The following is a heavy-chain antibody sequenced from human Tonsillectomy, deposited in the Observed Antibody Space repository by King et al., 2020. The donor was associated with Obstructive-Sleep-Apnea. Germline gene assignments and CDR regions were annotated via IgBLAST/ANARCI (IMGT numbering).Heavy chain of an antibody. CDR1: GYTFTSYD. CDR3: ARYCTNGVCYTDGYYYYYGMDV. D-gene: IGHD2-8*01. J-gene: IGHJ6*02. Sequence: QLVQSGAEVKKPGASVKVSCKASGYTFTSYDISWVRQAPGQGLEWMGWISAYNGNTNYTQKLQGRVTMTTDTSTSTAYMELRSLRSDDSAVYYCARYCTNGVCYTDGYYYYYGMDVWGQGTTVTVSS. V-gene: IGHV1-18*04. CDR2: ISAYNGNT.